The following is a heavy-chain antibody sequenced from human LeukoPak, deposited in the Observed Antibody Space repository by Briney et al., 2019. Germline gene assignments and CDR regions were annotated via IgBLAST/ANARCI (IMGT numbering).Heavy chain of an antibody. CDR1: GYSLTELS. V-gene: IGHV1-24*01. Sequence: GASVKVSCNVSGYSLTELSMNWVRQARGQPLEWMGGFDPEDDDRSYAQKFKGRVTMTVDTSTATADMELSSLRSEDTAVYYCATARAPFSSTSCYSSDCYYYYYGMDVWGQGTTVTVSS. D-gene: IGHD2-2*02. CDR2: FDPEDDDR. J-gene: IGHJ6*02. CDR3: ATARAPFSSTSCYSSDCYYYYYGMDV.